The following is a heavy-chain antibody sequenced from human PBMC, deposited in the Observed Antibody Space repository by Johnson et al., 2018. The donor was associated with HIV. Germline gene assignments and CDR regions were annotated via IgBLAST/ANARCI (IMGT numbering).Heavy chain of an antibody. Sequence: MQLVESGGGLVKPGGSLRLSCAVSGFTFSDFYMSWVRQVPGKGLEWVGRIKRKSDGGTTEYAAPVKGRFSISRDDSKNTLYLQMNSLRAEDTAVYYCAKSGPRAFDIWGQGTMVTVSS. CDR3: AKSGPRAFDI. CDR2: IKRKSDGGTT. D-gene: IGHD2-8*02. CDR1: GFTFSDFY. J-gene: IGHJ3*02. V-gene: IGHV3-15*01.